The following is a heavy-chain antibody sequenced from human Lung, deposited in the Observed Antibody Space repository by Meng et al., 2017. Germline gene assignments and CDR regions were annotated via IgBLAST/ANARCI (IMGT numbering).Heavy chain of an antibody. J-gene: IGHJ4*02. CDR1: GYNFPDYY. CDR3: ARDEDISAAGKLFGDY. V-gene: IGHV1-2*06. CDR2: INPKSGDT. Sequence: QVQLVQSGAEVKKPGASVKVSCKPSGYNFPDYYRHWGRRAPGQGLEWMGRINPKSGDTHYAQKFQARVTMTGDTSISTAYMELSGLRSDDTAMYYCARDEDISAAGKLFGDYWGQGTLVTVSS. D-gene: IGHD6-25*01.